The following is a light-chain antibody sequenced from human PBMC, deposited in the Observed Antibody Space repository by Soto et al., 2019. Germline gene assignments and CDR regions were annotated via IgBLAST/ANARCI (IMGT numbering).Light chain of an antibody. CDR1: QSISRW. V-gene: IGKV1-5*01. J-gene: IGKJ1*01. CDR3: QQYTSYSPET. CDR2: DAS. Sequence: DIQMTQFPSTLFASVGDRVTITCRASQSISRWLAWYQQKPGKAPKLLIYDASNLEKGVPSRFSGRGSAAELTLTNSSLQADAFATFFCQQYTSYSPETFGQRTKVES.